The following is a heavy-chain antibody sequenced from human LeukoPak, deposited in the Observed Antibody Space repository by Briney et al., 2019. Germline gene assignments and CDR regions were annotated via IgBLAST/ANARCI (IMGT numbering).Heavy chain of an antibody. V-gene: IGHV4-31*03. J-gene: IGHJ4*02. CDR2: IYYSGST. Sequence: SETLSLTCTVSGGSISSGGYYWSWIRQHPGKGPEWIGYIYYSGSTYYNLSLKSRVTISVDTSKNQFSLKLSSVTAADTAVYYCARGSRDRLDTAMVNDYWGQGTLVTVSS. D-gene: IGHD5-18*01. CDR3: ARGSRDRLDTAMVNDY. CDR1: GGSISSGGYY.